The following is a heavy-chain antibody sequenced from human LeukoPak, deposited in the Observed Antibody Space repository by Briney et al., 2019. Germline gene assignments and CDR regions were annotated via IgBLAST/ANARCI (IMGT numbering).Heavy chain of an antibody. D-gene: IGHD4-23*01. J-gene: IGHJ4*02. Sequence: GGSLRLSCAATGFTVSSNYMSWVRQAPGKGLEWVSVIYSGGGTYYADSVKGRFTVSRDNSKNTLYLQMNSLRVDDTAMYYCARNQDYGGFDFWGQGTLVTVSS. V-gene: IGHV3-66*01. CDR3: ARNQDYGGFDF. CDR1: GFTVSSNY. CDR2: IYSGGGT.